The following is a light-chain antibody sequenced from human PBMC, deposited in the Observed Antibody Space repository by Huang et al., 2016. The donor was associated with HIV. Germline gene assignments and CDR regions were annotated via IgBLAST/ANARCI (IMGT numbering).Light chain of an antibody. J-gene: IGKJ3*01. CDR3: HQSYSAPYA. CDR2: AAS. Sequence: DIQMTQSPSSLSASVGDRVTSTCRASQSISKYLNWYQQKPGKAPKLLVYAASTLKSGVPSRFSGSGSGTDFTLTISSLQPEDFATFYCHQSYSAPYAFGPGTKVDVK. CDR1: QSISKY. V-gene: IGKV1-39*01.